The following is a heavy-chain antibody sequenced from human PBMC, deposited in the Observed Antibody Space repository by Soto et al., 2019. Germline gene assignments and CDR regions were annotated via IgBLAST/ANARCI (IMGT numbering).Heavy chain of an antibody. CDR2: IYYSGST. D-gene: IGHD6-19*01. CDR3: AIHEAPSGWYFDY. CDR1: GGSISSSSYY. V-gene: IGHV4-39*01. Sequence: QLQLQESGPGLVKPSETLSLTCTVSGGSISSSSYYWGWIRQPPGKGLEWIGSIYYSGSTYYNPSLRSRVTISVATSKNQFSLKLSSVTAADTSVYYWAIHEAPSGWYFDYWGQGTLVTVSS. J-gene: IGHJ4*02.